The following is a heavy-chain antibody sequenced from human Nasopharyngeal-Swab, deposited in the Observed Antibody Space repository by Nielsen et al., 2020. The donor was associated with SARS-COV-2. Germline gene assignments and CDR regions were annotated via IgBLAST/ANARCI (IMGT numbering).Heavy chain of an antibody. CDR3: ATSYLTVRNFDY. CDR1: GFTFSSFA. Sequence: GGSLRLSCAASGFTFSSFATSWVRQAPGKGLEWVSSISENGDSTYHADSVKGRFTISRDNSKNTLYLQMNSLRAEDTAVYYCATSYLTVRNFDYWGQGTLVTVSS. V-gene: IGHV3-23*01. CDR2: ISENGDST. D-gene: IGHD4-17*01. J-gene: IGHJ4*02.